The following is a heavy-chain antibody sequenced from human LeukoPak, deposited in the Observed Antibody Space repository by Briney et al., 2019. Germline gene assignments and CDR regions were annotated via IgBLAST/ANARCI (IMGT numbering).Heavy chain of an antibody. J-gene: IGHJ4*02. CDR1: GFGFSYAW. CDR3: TTAPCGYAYMNGWHLDY. CDR2: IKRKSDGETT. D-gene: IGHD5-18*01. V-gene: IGHV3-15*01. Sequence: PGGSLRLSCAASGFGFSYAWMSWVRQAPGKGPEWIGRIKRKSDGETTDYAAPVKGRFTISRDDSKNTLFLQMNSLKTEDTAFYYCTTAPCGYAYMNGWHLDYWGQGALVTVSS.